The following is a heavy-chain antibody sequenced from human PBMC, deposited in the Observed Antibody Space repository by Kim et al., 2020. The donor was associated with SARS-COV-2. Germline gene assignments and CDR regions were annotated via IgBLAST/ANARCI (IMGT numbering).Heavy chain of an antibody. D-gene: IGHD6-13*01. CDR3: AICRLYSSSCWAFDI. CDR2: ISYDGSNK. J-gene: IGHJ3*02. CDR1: GFTFSSYA. V-gene: IGHV3-30*04. Sequence: GGSLRLSCAASGFTFSSYAMHWVRQAPGKGLEWVAVISYDGSNKYYADSVKGRFTISRDNSKNTLYLQMNSLRAEDTAVYYCAICRLYSSSCWAFDIWGQGTMVTVSS.